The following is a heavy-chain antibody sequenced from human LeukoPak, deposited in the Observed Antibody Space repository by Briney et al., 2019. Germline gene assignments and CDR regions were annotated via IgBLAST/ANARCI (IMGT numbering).Heavy chain of an antibody. CDR3: ARHTSLWFEELPSDFDY. J-gene: IGHJ4*02. V-gene: IGHV5-10-1*01. Sequence: GESLRISCKGSWYRFTTHWINWVRQMPGKGLGWMGRIDPSDSSTKYSPSFQGHVTISTDKSINAAYLQWSSLKASDTAMYFCARHTSLWFEELPSDFDYWGQGTLVTVSS. CDR2: IDPSDSST. CDR1: WYRFTTHW. D-gene: IGHD3-10*01.